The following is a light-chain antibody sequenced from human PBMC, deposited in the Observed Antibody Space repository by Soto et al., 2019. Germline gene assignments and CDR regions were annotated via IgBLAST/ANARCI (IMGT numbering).Light chain of an antibody. J-gene: IGLJ3*02. CDR2: GNS. Sequence: QLVLTQPPSVSGAPGQRVTISCTGSSSNIGAGYDVHGYQQLPGTAPKLLIYGNSNRPSGVPDRFSGSKSGTSASLAITGRQAEDEADYYCQSYDSSLRGFGGGTKLTVL. V-gene: IGLV1-40*01. CDR1: SSNIGAGYD. CDR3: QSYDSSLRG.